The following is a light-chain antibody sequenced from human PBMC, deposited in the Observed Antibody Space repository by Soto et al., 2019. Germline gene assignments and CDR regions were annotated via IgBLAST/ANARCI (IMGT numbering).Light chain of an antibody. V-gene: IGKV3-20*01. CDR2: CAS. J-gene: IGKJ2*01. CDR1: QSVSSSY. CDR3: QQYGSSLYT. Sequence: EIVLTQSPGTLSLSPGERATLSCRASQSVSSSYLAWYQQKPGQAPRLLIYCASSRATGIPARFSGSGSGTDFTITIGRLEPEDFGVYYCQQYGSSLYTFGEGTNLDIQ.